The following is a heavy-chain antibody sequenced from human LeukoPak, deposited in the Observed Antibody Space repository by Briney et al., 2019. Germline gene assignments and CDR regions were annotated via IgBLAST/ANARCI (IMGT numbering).Heavy chain of an antibody. V-gene: IGHV3-64*01. D-gene: IGHD1-1*01. CDR3: ARKMKTGDRVGTFDI. Sequence: PRRSLRLSCAASGFTFSIYGMHWGRHAPGKGMEYVSGISSNGGSKYYANSVNGRFTISRDNSKNSLYMKMNSLTAEDTAVYYCARKMKTGDRVGTFDIWGQGTMVTVSS. CDR2: ISSNGGSK. CDR1: GFTFSIYG. J-gene: IGHJ3*02.